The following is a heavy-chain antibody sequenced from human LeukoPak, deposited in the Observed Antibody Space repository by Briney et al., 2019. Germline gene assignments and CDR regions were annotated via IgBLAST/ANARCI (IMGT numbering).Heavy chain of an antibody. J-gene: IGHJ4*02. D-gene: IGHD1-26*01. Sequence: GGSLRLSCTTSGFTFGDYAMSWVCQTPGMGLEWVGFIRGKSYGGTTDYAASAKGRFTISRDDSKSVAYLQMNSLKNEDTAFYYCTRGRRELLDYWGQGTLVTVSS. CDR2: IRGKSYGGTT. V-gene: IGHV3-49*04. CDR1: GFTFGDYA. CDR3: TRGRRELLDY.